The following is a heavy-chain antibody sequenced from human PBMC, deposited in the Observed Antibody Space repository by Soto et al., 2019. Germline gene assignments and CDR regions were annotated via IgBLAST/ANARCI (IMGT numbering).Heavy chain of an antibody. CDR1: GYTFTSYY. CDR2: INLSGGST. J-gene: IGHJ3*02. CDR3: ARGGIYYDSSGYPADDAFDI. V-gene: IGHV1-46*01. D-gene: IGHD3-22*01. Sequence: ASVKVSCKASGYTFTSYYMHWVRQAPGQGLEWMGIINLSGGSTSYAQKFQGRVTMTRDTSTSTVYMELSSLRSEDTAVYYCARGGIYYDSSGYPADDAFDIWGQGTMVTVSS.